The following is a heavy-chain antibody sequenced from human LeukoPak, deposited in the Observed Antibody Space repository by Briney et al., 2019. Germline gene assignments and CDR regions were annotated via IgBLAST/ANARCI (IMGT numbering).Heavy chain of an antibody. D-gene: IGHD3-22*01. J-gene: IGHJ2*01. CDR2: MNSNTGNT. Sequence: ASVPVTCKASGFTLTNFDIHGLRPPTGRGLAWVGLMNSNTGNTGYAQEFQGRVTMTRDTSIGTAYMELTNLRAEDTAVYYCARGRRGSSGPWSWYLDLWGRGTLVTASS. V-gene: IGHV1-8*01. CDR1: GFTLTNFD. CDR3: ARGRRGSSGPWSWYLDL.